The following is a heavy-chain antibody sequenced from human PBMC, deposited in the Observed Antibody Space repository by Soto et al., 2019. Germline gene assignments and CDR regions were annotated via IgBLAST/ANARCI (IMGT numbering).Heavy chain of an antibody. CDR2: ISYDGTNK. D-gene: IGHD3-10*01. V-gene: IGHV3-30*18. Sequence: QVQLMEXGGGVVXXXXXLRXSCAAXGFIFSSYAMHWVRQSPGXGXXXVAVISYDGTNKYYADSVKGRFTISRDNSKXTXYXXXXXXXIEDTAVYHCPKWSGSGSFYNTPFASWGQGTLVSVSS. CDR3: PKWSGSGSFYNTPFAS. J-gene: IGHJ4*02. CDR1: GFIFSSYA.